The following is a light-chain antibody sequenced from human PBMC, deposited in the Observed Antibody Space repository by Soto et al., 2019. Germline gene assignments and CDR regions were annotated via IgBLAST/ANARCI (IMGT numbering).Light chain of an antibody. V-gene: IGLV2-14*01. CDR3: LPYTSRNSLV. Sequence: QSVLTQPASVSASPGQSITISCTGTNSDVGGYDYVSWYQQHPHSAPKLIIYEVKNRPSGVSNRFYGSKSGNTASLTISGLQAEDEGDYYCLPYTSRNSLVFGSGTKVTVL. CDR2: EVK. J-gene: IGLJ1*01. CDR1: NSDVGGYDY.